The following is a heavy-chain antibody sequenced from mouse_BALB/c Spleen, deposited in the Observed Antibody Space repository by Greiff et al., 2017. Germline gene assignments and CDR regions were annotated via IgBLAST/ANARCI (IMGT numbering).Heavy chain of an antibody. CDR3: ARGGDYYGSSPFAY. J-gene: IGHJ3*01. CDR2: ISYSGST. CDR1: GDSITSGY. V-gene: IGHV3-8*02. Sequence: EVQLVESGPSLVKPSQTLSLTCSVTGDSITSGYWNWIRKFPGNKLEYMGYISYSGSTYYNPSLTSRISITRDTSKNQYYLQLNSVTTEDTATYYCARGGDYYGSSPFAYWGQGTLVTVSA. D-gene: IGHD1-1*01.